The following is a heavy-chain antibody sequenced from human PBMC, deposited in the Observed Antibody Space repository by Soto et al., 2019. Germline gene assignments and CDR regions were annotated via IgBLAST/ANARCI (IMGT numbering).Heavy chain of an antibody. J-gene: IGHJ4*02. CDR3: ASITMIVVPADSKYYFDY. Sequence: ASVKVSFKVSGYTLTELSMHWVRQAPGKGLEWMGGFDPEDGETIYAQKFQGRVTMTEDTSTDTAYMELSSLRSEDTAVYYCASITMIVVPADSKYYFDYWGQGTLVTVSS. CDR2: FDPEDGET. V-gene: IGHV1-24*01. D-gene: IGHD3-22*01. CDR1: GYTLTELS.